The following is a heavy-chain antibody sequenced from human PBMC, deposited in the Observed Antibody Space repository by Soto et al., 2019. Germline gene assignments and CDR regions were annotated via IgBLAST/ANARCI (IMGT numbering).Heavy chain of an antibody. D-gene: IGHD6-19*01. CDR1: GVTFSSYA. J-gene: IGHJ4*02. Sequence: GGSLRLSCAASGVTFSSYAMIWVRQAPGKGLEWVSAISGSGGSTYYADSVKGRFTISRDNSKNTLYLQMNSLRAEDTAVYYCAKVQGSYSSGWYFFYWGQGTLVTVSS. CDR2: ISGSGGST. CDR3: AKVQGSYSSGWYFFY. V-gene: IGHV3-23*01.